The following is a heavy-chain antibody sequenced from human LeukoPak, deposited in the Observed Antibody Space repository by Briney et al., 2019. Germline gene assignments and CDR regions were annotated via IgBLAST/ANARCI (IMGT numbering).Heavy chain of an antibody. CDR2: IDPSDSYT. J-gene: IGHJ4*02. Sequence: GESLKISCKGSGSRFTSYWITWVRQMPGKGLEWMGKIDPSDSYTNYSPSFQGHVTISADKSVSTAYLQWSSLKASDTAMYYCARRDDYGDYWGQGTLVTVSS. V-gene: IGHV5-10-1*01. CDR1: GSRFTSYW. CDR3: ARRDDYGDY.